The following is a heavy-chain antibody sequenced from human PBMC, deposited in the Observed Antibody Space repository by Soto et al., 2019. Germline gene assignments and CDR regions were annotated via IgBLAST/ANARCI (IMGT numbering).Heavy chain of an antibody. Sequence: PSETLSLTCAVSGGSFSGYYWCWIRQPPGKGLEWIGEINHSRSTNYNPSLKSRVTISVDTAKNQFSLKLSSVAAADTAVYYCARGGIAAAGFDYWGQGTLVTVSS. J-gene: IGHJ4*02. CDR1: GGSFSGYY. CDR3: ARGGIAAAGFDY. CDR2: INHSRST. V-gene: IGHV4-34*01. D-gene: IGHD6-13*01.